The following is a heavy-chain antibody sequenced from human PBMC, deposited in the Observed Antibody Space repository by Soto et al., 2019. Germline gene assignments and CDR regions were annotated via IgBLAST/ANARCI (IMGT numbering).Heavy chain of an antibody. J-gene: IGHJ6*03. Sequence: EVQLVESGGGLVQPGRSLRLSCAASGFTFDDYAMHWVRQAPGKGLEWVSGISWNSGSIGYADSVKGRFTISRDNAKNSLYLQMNSLRAEDTALYYCAKDPIAAASSYDYYMDVWGKGTTVTVSS. D-gene: IGHD6-13*01. CDR1: GFTFDDYA. CDR2: ISWNSGSI. V-gene: IGHV3-9*01. CDR3: AKDPIAAASSYDYYMDV.